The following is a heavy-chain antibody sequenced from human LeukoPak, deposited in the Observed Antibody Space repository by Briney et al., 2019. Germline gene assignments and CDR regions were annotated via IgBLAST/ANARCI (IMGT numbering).Heavy chain of an antibody. CDR1: GGSISSYY. J-gene: IGHJ4*02. Sequence: SETLSLTCTVSGGSISSYYWSWIRQPAGKGLEWIGRIYYSGNTHYNPSLKSRVTISIDTSKNQFSLRLSSVTAADTAVYYCARGDPSVFDYWGQGTLVTVSS. CDR2: IYYSGNT. CDR3: ARGDPSVFDY. V-gene: IGHV4-4*07.